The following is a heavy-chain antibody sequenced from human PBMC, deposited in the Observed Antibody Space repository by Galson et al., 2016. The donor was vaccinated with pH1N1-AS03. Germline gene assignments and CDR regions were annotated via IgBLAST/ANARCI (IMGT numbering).Heavy chain of an antibody. J-gene: IGHJ4*02. D-gene: IGHD6-19*01. CDR1: GFPFSGYS. V-gene: IGHV3-21*01. Sequence: SLRLSCAASGFPFSGYSMNWVRQAPGKGLEWVSFISTTSSSIYYADSVKGRFTISRGNAKNSLFLQMSSLRDEDTAVYYCARDGPPQGISVAGSFDFWGQGTLVTVSS. CDR3: ARDGPPQGISVAGSFDF. CDR2: ISTTSSSI.